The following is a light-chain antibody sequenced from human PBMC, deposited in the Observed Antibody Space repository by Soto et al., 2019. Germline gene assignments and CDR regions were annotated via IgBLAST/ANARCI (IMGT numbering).Light chain of an antibody. Sequence: DIHMTQSPSTLSASVGYRFTITCGASQSISTWLDWYQQKPGKAPKLLIYDASSFESGVPPRFSGSGSGTDVTLTISSLPPEDAAPYYCQQSYSTLGPCGQGTRLEIK. CDR1: QSISTW. V-gene: IGKV1-39*01. J-gene: IGKJ5*01. CDR3: QQSYSTLGP. CDR2: DAS.